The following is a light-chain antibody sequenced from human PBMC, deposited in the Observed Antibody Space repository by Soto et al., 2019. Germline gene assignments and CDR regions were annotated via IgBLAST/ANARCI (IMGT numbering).Light chain of an antibody. J-gene: IGKJ4*01. Sequence: EIVMTQSPVTLSLSPGDTATLSCRASQTITSNLAWYQQKPGQPPRLLIYDASTRATGLPARFSGSGSGTAFTLTISNLQSEDFAVYYCQQYSTWVTFGGGTQLEIE. CDR2: DAS. CDR3: QQYSTWVT. CDR1: QTITSN. V-gene: IGKV3-15*01.